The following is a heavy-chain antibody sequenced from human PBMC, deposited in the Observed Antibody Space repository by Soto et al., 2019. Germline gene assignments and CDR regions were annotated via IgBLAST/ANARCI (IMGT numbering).Heavy chain of an antibody. CDR2: IYSGGST. D-gene: IGHD6-13*01. J-gene: IGHJ6*02. V-gene: IGHV3-53*01. CDR1: GFTVSSNY. Sequence: GESLKISCAASGFTVSSNYMSWVRQAPGKGLEWVSVIYSGGSTYYADFVKGRFTISRDNSKNTLYLQMNSLRAEDTAVYYCARVSSSSPLGFYYYYYGMDVWGQGTTVTVSS. CDR3: ARVSSSSPLGFYYYYYGMDV.